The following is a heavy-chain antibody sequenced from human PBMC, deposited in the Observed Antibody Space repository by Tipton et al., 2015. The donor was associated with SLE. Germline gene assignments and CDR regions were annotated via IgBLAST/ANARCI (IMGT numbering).Heavy chain of an antibody. D-gene: IGHD3-10*01. V-gene: IGHV4-4*02. J-gene: IGHJ4*02. CDR2: INHSGST. CDR3: ARGGRLLWFGGKFFDY. CDR1: GGSISSSNW. Sequence: TLSLTCAVSGGSISSSNWWSWVRQPPGKGLEWIGEINHSGSTNYNSSLKSRVTISVDTSKNQFSLKLSSVTAADTAVYYCARGGRLLWFGGKFFDYWGQGTLVTVSS.